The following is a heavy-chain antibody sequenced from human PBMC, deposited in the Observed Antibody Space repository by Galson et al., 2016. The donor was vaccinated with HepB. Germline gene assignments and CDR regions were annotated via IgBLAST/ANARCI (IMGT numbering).Heavy chain of an antibody. CDR3: ARDSGNLVGPSDI. CDR1: TLSVTSNY. CDR2: VFSGARP. V-gene: IGHV3-53*01. D-gene: IGHD1-26*01. J-gene: IGHJ3*02. Sequence: SLRLSCAASTLSVTSNYMSWVRQAPGKGLEWDSTVFSGARPYYADSVKGRFTRSRDDSNNTLYLQMNSLRAEDTAVDYCARDSGNLVGPSDIWGPGTMVTFSS.